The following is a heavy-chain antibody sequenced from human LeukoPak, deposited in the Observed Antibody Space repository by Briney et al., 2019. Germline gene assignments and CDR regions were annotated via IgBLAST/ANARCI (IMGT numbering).Heavy chain of an antibody. V-gene: IGHV3-23*01. CDR2: ISGSGSST. Sequence: PGGSLRLSCAASGFTFSSYAMSWVRQAPGKGLEWVSGISGSGSSTYYADSVKGRFTISRDNSKNTLNLQMNSLRAEDTAVYYCANHLDTAMVYAYWGQGTLVTVSS. CDR3: ANHLDTAMVYAY. CDR1: GFTFSSYA. D-gene: IGHD5-18*01. J-gene: IGHJ4*02.